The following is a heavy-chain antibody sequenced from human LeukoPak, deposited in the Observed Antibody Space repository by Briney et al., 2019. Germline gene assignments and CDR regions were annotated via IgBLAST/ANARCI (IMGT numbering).Heavy chain of an antibody. V-gene: IGHV4-39*01. CDR2: IYYSGST. D-gene: IGHD2-21*02. Sequence: SETLSLTCTVSGGSISSSSYYWGWIRQPPGKGLEWIGNIYYSGSTYYNPSLKSRVTISVDTSKNQFSLKLSSVTAADTAVYYCARGHSLAYCGGDCYSVDAFDIWGQGTMVTVSS. CDR3: ARGHSLAYCGGDCYSVDAFDI. CDR1: GGSISSSSYY. J-gene: IGHJ3*02.